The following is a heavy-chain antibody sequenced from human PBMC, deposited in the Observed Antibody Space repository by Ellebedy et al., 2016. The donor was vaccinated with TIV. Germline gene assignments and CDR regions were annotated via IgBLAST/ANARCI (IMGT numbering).Heavy chain of an antibody. CDR1: GCTFSSFA. J-gene: IGHJ4*02. D-gene: IGHD3-22*01. V-gene: IGHV3-23*01. CDR3: AKGSSSGFSHDRLGFEY. Sequence: GESLKISCAASGCTFSSFAMHWVRQPPGKGLEWLSVISADGRTISQADSVKGRFTITRDNSKNTLYSQMNRLTTEDTAVYYCAKGSSSGFSHDRLGFEYWGQGTVVTVSS. CDR2: ISADGRTI.